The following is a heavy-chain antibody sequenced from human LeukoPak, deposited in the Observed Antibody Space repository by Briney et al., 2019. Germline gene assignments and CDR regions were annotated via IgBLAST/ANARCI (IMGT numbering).Heavy chain of an antibody. Sequence: SETLSLTCTVSGGSISSGGYYWSWIRQHPGTGLEWIGYIYYSGSPYYNPSLKSRVTIAVDTSKTQSSLKLSSVTAADTAVYYCARDACSGGSCYSGMVHWFDPWGQGTLVTVSS. V-gene: IGHV4-31*03. CDR3: ARDACSGGSCYSGMVHWFDP. CDR1: GGSISSGGYY. D-gene: IGHD2-15*01. J-gene: IGHJ5*02. CDR2: IYYSGSP.